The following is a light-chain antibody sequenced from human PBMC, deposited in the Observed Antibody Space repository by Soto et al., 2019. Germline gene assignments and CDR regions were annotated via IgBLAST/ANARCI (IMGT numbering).Light chain of an antibody. CDR1: QSVSSSY. V-gene: IGKV3-20*01. J-gene: IGKJ2*01. CDR3: QQYGSSPYT. CDR2: GAS. Sequence: EIVLTQSPGTLSLSPGERATLSCRASQSVSSSYLAWYHQKPGQAPRLLIYGASGRATGIPDRFSGSGYGTVFTLTTSRLEPEDFAGYYCQQYGSSPYTFGQGPKLEIK.